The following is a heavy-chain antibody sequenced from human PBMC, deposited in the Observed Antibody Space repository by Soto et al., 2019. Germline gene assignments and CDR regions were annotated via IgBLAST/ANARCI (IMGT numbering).Heavy chain of an antibody. J-gene: IGHJ4*02. V-gene: IGHV4-34*01. Sequence: SETLSLTCAVYGGSFSGYYWSWIRQPPGKGLEWIGEINHSGSTNYNPSLKSRVTISVDTSKNQFSLKLSSVTAADTAVYYCASGRPDTAMVLEEYYFDYWGQGTLVTVSS. CDR1: GGSFSGYY. CDR3: ASGRPDTAMVLEEYYFDY. CDR2: INHSGST. D-gene: IGHD5-18*01.